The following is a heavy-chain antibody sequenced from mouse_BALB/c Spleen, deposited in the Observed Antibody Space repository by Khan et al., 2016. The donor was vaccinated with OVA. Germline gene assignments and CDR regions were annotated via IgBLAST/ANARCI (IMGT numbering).Heavy chain of an antibody. CDR1: GFTFSTYG. D-gene: IGHD1-1*01. J-gene: IGHJ3*01. CDR3: ARLAYYYDSEGFAY. V-gene: IGHV5-6*01. Sequence: EVKLVESGGDLVKPEGSLKLSCAVSGFTFSTYGMSWVRQTPDKRLEWVATISSCGSYTYYSDSVQGRFTISRDNAQNTLYLLLSSLQSEDTAMFYCARLAYYYDSEGFAYWGQGTLVTVSA. CDR2: ISSCGSYT.